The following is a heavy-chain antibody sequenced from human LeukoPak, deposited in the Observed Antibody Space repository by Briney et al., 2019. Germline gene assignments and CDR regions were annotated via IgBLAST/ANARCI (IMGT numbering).Heavy chain of an antibody. CDR1: GFTVSSNY. Sequence: GGSLRLSCAASGFTVSSNYMSWVRQAPGKGLEWVSAISGSGGSTYYADSVKGRFTISRDNSKNTLYLQMNSLRAEDTAVYYCARGGRQPDYWGQGTLVTVSS. CDR3: ARGGRQPDY. V-gene: IGHV3-53*01. CDR2: ISGSGGST. D-gene: IGHD5-18*01. J-gene: IGHJ4*02.